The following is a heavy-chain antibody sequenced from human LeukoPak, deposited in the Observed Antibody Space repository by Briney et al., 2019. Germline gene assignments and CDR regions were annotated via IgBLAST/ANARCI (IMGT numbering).Heavy chain of an antibody. D-gene: IGHD3-10*01. CDR2: IYPGDSDT. CDR3: ARHRGSGSYYPSFVY. Sequence: GESLKISCKGSGYSFNTYWIGWVRPMPGKGLEWMGIIYPGDSDTRYSPSFQGQVTISADKSISTAYLQWSSLKASDTAMYYCARHRGSGSYYPSFVYWGQGTLVTVSS. V-gene: IGHV5-51*01. J-gene: IGHJ4*02. CDR1: GYSFNTYW.